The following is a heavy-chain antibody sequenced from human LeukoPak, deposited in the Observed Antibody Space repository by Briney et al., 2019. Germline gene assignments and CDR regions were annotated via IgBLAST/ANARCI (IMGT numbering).Heavy chain of an antibody. CDR3: ARVTYYYDSSDDWFDP. CDR1: GGSISPYY. D-gene: IGHD3-22*01. CDR2: IFYSGTT. V-gene: IGHV4-59*08. Sequence: SETLSLTCTVSGGSISPYYWSWIRQPPGKGLEWIAYIFYSGTTDYSPSLKSRVTISVDTSKNQFSLKLSSVTAADTAVYYCARVTYYYDSSDDWFDPWGQGTLVTVSS. J-gene: IGHJ5*02.